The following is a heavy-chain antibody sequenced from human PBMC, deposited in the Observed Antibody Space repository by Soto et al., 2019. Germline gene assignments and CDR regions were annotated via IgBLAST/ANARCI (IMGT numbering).Heavy chain of an antibody. J-gene: IGHJ4*02. V-gene: IGHV1-18*01. D-gene: IGHD3-22*01. CDR1: GYTFTSYG. Sequence: QVQLVQSGAEVKKPGASVKVSCKASGYTFTSYGISWVRQAPGQGLEWMGWISAYNGNTNYAQKLQGRVTMTTDTTTXXGXVXXRSLRSDDTAVYYCARGWYYYHSSGYYPTLVGFDYWGQGTLVTVSS. CDR3: ARGWYYYHSSGYYPTLVGFDY. CDR2: ISAYNGNT.